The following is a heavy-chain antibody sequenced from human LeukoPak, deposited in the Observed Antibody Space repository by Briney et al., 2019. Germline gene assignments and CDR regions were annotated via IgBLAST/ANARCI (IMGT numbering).Heavy chain of an antibody. CDR1: GFTFSSYD. Sequence: QSGGSERLSCAASGFTFSSYDMHWVRQPTGKGLEWVSAIGTAGDTYYSHSVKGRFTISRENAKNSLYLHMNSLSAGDTAVYFCARGHMLTGYYNFAWFDPWGQGTLVTVSS. CDR2: IGTAGDT. CDR3: ARGHMLTGYYNFAWFDP. J-gene: IGHJ5*02. V-gene: IGHV3-13*01. D-gene: IGHD3-9*01.